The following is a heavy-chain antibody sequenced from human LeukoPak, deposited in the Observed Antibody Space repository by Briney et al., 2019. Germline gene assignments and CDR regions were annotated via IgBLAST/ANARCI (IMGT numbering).Heavy chain of an antibody. Sequence: GALRLSCAASGFTFSSYAMSWVRQGPGKGLEWVSSINDSGGRTYYADSVKGRFTISRDNSKNTLYLQMNSLRGEDTAVYYCAKKSQKNYFDYWGQGTLVTVSS. CDR3: AKKSQKNYFDY. CDR1: GFTFSSYA. J-gene: IGHJ4*02. CDR2: INDSGGRT. V-gene: IGHV3-23*01.